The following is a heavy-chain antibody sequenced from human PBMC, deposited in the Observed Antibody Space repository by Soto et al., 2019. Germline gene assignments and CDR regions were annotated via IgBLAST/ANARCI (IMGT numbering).Heavy chain of an antibody. D-gene: IGHD3-10*01. J-gene: IGHJ6*02. V-gene: IGHV3-48*02. Sequence: EVQLVESGGGLVQPGGSLRLSCAASGFTFSLYSMSWVRQAPGKGLEWVSYISRSSTGIHYADSVKGRFTISRDDATKAMHLQMNSLSDGDRAVDYCASAVTWGLDVWGQGTTVSISS. CDR1: GFTFSLYS. CDR3: ASAVTWGLDV. CDR2: ISRSSTGI.